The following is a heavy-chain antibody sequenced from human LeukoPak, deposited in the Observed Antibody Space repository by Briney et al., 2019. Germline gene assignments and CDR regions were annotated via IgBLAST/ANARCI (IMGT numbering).Heavy chain of an antibody. Sequence: SETLSLTCTVSGDSLSSYYWSWIRQPPGKGLEWIGCIYYSGNINYNPSLKSRVTMSVDTSKNQFSLKLNSVTAADTAVYYCARGGSSFDYWGQGTLVTVSS. V-gene: IGHV4-59*01. D-gene: IGHD3-10*01. CDR3: ARGGSSFDY. CDR2: IYYSGNI. CDR1: GDSLSSYY. J-gene: IGHJ4*02.